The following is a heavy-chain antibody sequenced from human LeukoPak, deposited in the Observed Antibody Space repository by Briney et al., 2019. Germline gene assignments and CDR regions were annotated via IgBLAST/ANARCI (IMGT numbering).Heavy chain of an antibody. CDR2: IYYSGST. CDR1: GGSISSSSYY. CDR3: ARDFVPDGYSSSHFDY. D-gene: IGHD6-13*01. Sequence: PSETLSLTCTVSGGSISSSSYYWGWIRQPPGKGLEWIGSIYYSGSTYYNPSLKSRVTISVDTSKNQFSLKLSSVTAADTAVYYCARDFVPDGYSSSHFDYWGQGTLVTVSS. J-gene: IGHJ4*02. V-gene: IGHV4-39*07.